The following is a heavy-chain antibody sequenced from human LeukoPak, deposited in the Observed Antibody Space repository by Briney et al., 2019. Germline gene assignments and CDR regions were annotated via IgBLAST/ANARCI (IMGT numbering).Heavy chain of an antibody. D-gene: IGHD6-13*01. Sequence: ASVKVSCKASDYIFSGHFIQWVRQAPGQGLEWIGRIYPNSGGTSFAPKFQGRVSMTRDTSISTAYMEVTRLTSDDTAVYYCARRPPMSAADNWLDPWGQGTLVTVSS. CDR3: ARRPPMSAADNWLDP. V-gene: IGHV1-2*06. CDR2: IYPNSGGT. J-gene: IGHJ5*02. CDR1: DYIFSGHF.